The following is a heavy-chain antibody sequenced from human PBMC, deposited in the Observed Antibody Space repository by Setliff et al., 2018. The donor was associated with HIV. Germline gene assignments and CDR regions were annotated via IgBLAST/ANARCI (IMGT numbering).Heavy chain of an antibody. V-gene: IGHV4-34*01. CDR3: ARGVNPTYYDFWSGNYMRKYYYYYMDV. D-gene: IGHD3-3*01. CDR1: GRSLSGYY. J-gene: IGHJ6*03. Sequence: PSETLSLTCAVYGRSLSGYYWSWIRQPPGKGLEWIGEINQSGSTNYNPSLKSRVTISVDTSKNQFSLKLSSVTAADTAVYYCARGVNPTYYDFWSGNYMRKYYYYYMDVWGKGTKVTV. CDR2: INQSGST.